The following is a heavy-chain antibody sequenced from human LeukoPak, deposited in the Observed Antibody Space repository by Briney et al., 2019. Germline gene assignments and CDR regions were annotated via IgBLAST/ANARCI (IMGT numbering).Heavy chain of an antibody. Sequence: SETLSLTCTVSGGSIIGYWWSWIRQPPGKGLEWIGNIRYNGNTYSNPSLKSRVTISADTSKNQFSMKLSSVTAADTAMYYCARYAALSGPNWLDPWGRGTLVTVSS. CDR3: ARYAALSGPNWLDP. CDR1: GGSIIGYW. J-gene: IGHJ5*02. D-gene: IGHD2-8*01. V-gene: IGHV4-59*01. CDR2: IRYNGNT.